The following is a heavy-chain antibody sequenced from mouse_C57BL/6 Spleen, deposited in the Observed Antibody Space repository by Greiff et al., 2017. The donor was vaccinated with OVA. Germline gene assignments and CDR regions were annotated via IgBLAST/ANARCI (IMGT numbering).Heavy chain of an antibody. Sequence: QVQLQQSGPELVKPGASVKISCKASGYAFSSSWMNWVKQRPGKGLEWIGRIYPGDGDTNYNGKFKGKATLTADKSSSTAYMQLSSLTSEDSAVYFCAGGNYLYYAMDYWGQGTSVTVSS. D-gene: IGHD1-1*02. V-gene: IGHV1-82*01. CDR1: GYAFSSSW. CDR3: AGGNYLYYAMDY. CDR2: IYPGDGDT. J-gene: IGHJ4*01.